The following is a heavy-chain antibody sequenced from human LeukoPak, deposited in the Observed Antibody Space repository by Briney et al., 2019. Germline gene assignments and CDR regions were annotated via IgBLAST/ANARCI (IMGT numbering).Heavy chain of an antibody. CDR1: GFTFSSYA. Sequence: GGSLRLSCAASGFTFSSYAMSWVRQAPGKGLEWVSAISGSGGSTYYADSVKGRFTISRDNSKNTLYLQMNSLRAEDTAVYYCAKDGGNNYYDSSGPARGWFDPWGQGTLVTVSS. V-gene: IGHV3-23*01. J-gene: IGHJ5*02. D-gene: IGHD3-22*01. CDR3: AKDGGNNYYDSSGPARGWFDP. CDR2: ISGSGGST.